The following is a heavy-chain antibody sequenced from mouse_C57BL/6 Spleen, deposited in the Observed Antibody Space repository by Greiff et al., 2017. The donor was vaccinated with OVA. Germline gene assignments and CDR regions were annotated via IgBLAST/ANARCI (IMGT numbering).Heavy chain of an antibody. V-gene: IGHV5-16*01. CDR2: INYDGSST. D-gene: IGHD1-1*01. J-gene: IGHJ2*01. CDR3: ARDRSSSYYFDD. CDR1: GFTFSDYY. Sequence: EVKLMESEGGLVQPGSSMKLSCTASGFTFSDYYMAWVRQVPEKGLEWVANINYDGSSTYYLDSLKSRFIISRDNAKNILYLQMSSLKSEDTATYYCARDRSSSYYFDDWGQGTTLTVSS.